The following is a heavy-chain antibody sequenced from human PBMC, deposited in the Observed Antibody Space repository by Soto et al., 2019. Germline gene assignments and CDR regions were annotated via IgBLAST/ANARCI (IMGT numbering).Heavy chain of an antibody. D-gene: IGHD5-18*01. J-gene: IGHJ6*02. CDR1: GYTFRSYG. CDR3: ARSAARGSYGPDCNGMDV. Sequence: ASVKVSCKASGYTFRSYGIDWVRQAPGQGLEWMGWISGYSGNTNHAQKFQGRVTMTTDIFTSTAYMELRSLRSDDTAVYYCARSAARGSYGPDCNGMDVWGPGTTVTVSS. CDR2: ISGYSGNT. V-gene: IGHV1-18*04.